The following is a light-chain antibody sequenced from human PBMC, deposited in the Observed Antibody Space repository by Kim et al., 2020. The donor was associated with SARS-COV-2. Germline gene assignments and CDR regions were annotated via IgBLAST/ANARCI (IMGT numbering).Light chain of an antibody. Sequence: QSVLTQPPSVSAAPGQKVTISCSGSSSNIGNNYVSWYQQLPGTAPNLLIYDNNKRPSGIPDRFSGSKSGTSATLGITGLQTGDEADYYCGTWDSSLSAGKVFRGGTQLAVL. J-gene: IGLJ3*02. CDR1: SSNIGNNY. CDR2: DNN. CDR3: GTWDSSLSAGKV. V-gene: IGLV1-51*01.